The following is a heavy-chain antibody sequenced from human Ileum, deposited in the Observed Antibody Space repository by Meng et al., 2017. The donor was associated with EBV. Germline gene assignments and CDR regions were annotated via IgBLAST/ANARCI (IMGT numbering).Heavy chain of an antibody. CDR1: GYTFTNYG. Sequence: QAQLVQSGGEVKKPGASVKVSCKASGYTFTNYGISWVRQAPGQGLEWMGRISADSGNTNYPQKFQGRVTMTTDTSTRTAYMEVRRLRSDDTAVYYCARGVTTVLYWFFDLWGRGTLVTVSS. CDR2: ISADSGNT. CDR3: ARGVTTVLYWFFDL. V-gene: IGHV1-18*01. J-gene: IGHJ2*01. D-gene: IGHD4-11*01.